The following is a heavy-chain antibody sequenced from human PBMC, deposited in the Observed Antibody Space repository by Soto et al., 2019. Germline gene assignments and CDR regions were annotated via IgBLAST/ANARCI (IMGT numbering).Heavy chain of an antibody. CDR2: MNPDSGHA. V-gene: IGHV1-8*01. Sequence: QVQLLQSGAEVKKPGASVKVSCKASGYTFTNSDINWVRQAPGQGLEWMGWMNPDSGHAAYAQKFQGRVTLTTITSTSTVYREMRSLGSEDTAVYYCARRTHCSGGSCYYGLDNWGQGNLVTVSS. D-gene: IGHD2-15*01. CDR3: ARRTHCSGGSCYYGLDN. J-gene: IGHJ4*02. CDR1: GYTFTNSD.